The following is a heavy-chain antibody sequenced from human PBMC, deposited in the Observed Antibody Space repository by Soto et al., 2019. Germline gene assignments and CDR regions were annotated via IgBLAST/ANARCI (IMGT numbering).Heavy chain of an antibody. CDR1: GYTLTELS. D-gene: IGHD2-8*02. CDR2: FDLEDGET. V-gene: IGHV1-24*01. J-gene: IGHJ5*02. Sequence: ASVKVSCKVSGYTLTELSMHWVRQAPGKGLEWMGGFDLEDGETIYAQKFQGRVTMTEDTSTDTAYMELSSLRSEDTAVYYCATDKKVAGPFGGVVRLDPWGQGTLVTVSS. CDR3: ATDKKVAGPFGGVVRLDP.